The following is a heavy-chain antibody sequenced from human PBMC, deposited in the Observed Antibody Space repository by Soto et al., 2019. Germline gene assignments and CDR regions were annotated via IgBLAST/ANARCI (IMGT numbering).Heavy chain of an antibody. Sequence: QVQLQESGPGLVKPSQTLSLTCTVSGGSISSGGYYWSWIRQHPGKGLEWIGYIYYSGSTYYNPSLTSRVTISVDPSKNHFSLKLSSVTAADTAVYYCARTSYGDYDLSWFDPWGQGTLVTVSS. D-gene: IGHD4-17*01. J-gene: IGHJ5*02. V-gene: IGHV4-31*03. CDR3: ARTSYGDYDLSWFDP. CDR2: IYYSGST. CDR1: GGSISSGGYY.